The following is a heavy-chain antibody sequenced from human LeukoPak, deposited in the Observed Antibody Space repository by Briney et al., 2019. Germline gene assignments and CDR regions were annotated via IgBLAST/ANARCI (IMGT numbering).Heavy chain of an antibody. CDR3: AKGPMDYSNHLFDS. V-gene: IGHV3-23*01. CDR2: ISGSGVST. CDR1: GFTFSNHA. D-gene: IGHD4-11*01. Sequence: GGSLRLSCAASGFTFSNHAMNWVRQAPGKGLEWVSVISGSGVSTNYAESVKGRFTISRDNSRNTVYVQVNSLRAEDTAVYYCAKGPMDYSNHLFDSWGQGILVTVSS. J-gene: IGHJ5*01.